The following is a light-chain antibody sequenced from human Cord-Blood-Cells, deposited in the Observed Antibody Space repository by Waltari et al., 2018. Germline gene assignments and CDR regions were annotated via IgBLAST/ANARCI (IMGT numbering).Light chain of an antibody. J-gene: IGLJ1*01. CDR2: DVS. CDR3: SSYTSSSTLV. CDR1: SSDVGGYNY. V-gene: IGLV2-14*01. Sequence: QSALTQPAYVSGSPGQSLTISCTGTSSDVGGYNYVSWYQQHPGKAPKLMIYDVSNRPLGVSNRFSGSKSGNTASLTISGLQAEDEADYYCSSYTSSSTLVFGTGTKVTVL.